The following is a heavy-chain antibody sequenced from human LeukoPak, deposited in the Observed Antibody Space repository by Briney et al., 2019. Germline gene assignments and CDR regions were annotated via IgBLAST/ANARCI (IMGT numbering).Heavy chain of an antibody. Sequence: PGGSLRLSCTASTFSLNNYWMSWVRQAPGKGLEWVANIKQEGSERYYVDSVKGRFTISRDNAKNSLYLQMNRLRCKYTAVDYWASRCVYTGSWSAFDYWGQGTLVTVSS. CDR1: TFSLNNYW. CDR2: IKQEGSER. D-gene: IGHD6-13*01. J-gene: IGHJ4*02. CDR3: ASRCVYTGSWSAFDY. V-gene: IGHV3-7*05.